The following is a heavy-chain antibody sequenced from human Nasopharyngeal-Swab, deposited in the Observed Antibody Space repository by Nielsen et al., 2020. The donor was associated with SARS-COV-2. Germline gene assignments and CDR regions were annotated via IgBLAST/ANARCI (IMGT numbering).Heavy chain of an antibody. D-gene: IGHD4-11*01. V-gene: IGHV3-74*01. Sequence: WIRQPPGKGLVWVSRINSDGSSTSYADSVKGRFTISRDNAKNTLYLQMNSLRAEDTAVYYCAGGRDYSQRDFDYWGQGTLVTVSS. CDR3: AGGRDYSQRDFDY. J-gene: IGHJ4*02. CDR2: INSDGSST.